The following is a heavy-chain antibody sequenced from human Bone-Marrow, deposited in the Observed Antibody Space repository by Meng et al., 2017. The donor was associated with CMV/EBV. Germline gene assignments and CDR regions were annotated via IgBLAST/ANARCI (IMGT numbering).Heavy chain of an antibody. CDR2: IYHRGTT. Sequence: SETLSLTCTVSGYSISSGYYWGWIRQSPGKGLEWIGGIYHRGTTYYNPSLKSRVATSIDTSKNQFSLKLSSVTAADTAVYYCARTRKRFLEWLLDRWGQGTRVTVSS. J-gene: IGHJ4*02. V-gene: IGHV4-38-2*02. CDR3: ARTRKRFLEWLLDR. CDR1: GYSISSGYY. D-gene: IGHD3-3*01.